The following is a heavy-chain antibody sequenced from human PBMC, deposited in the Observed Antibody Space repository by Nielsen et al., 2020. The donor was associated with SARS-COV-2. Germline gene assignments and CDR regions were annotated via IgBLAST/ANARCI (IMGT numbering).Heavy chain of an antibody. V-gene: IGHV1-46*01. CDR2: INPSGGST. J-gene: IGHJ5*02. CDR3: ARMSESST. Sequence: WVGQAPGQGLEWMGIINPSGGSTSYAQKFQGRVTMTRDTSTSTVYMELSSLRSEDTAVYYCARMSESSTWGQGTLVTVSS. D-gene: IGHD3-10*01.